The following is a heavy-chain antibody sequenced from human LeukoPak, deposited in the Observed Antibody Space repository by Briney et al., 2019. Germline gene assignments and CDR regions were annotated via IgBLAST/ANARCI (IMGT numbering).Heavy chain of an antibody. CDR3: AREDTD. V-gene: IGHV3-30*03. Sequence: GGSLRLSCAASGFSFRSYGMHWVRQAPGKGLEWVAIISYDGSNKYYADSVKGRFTISRDNSKNTLYLQMNSLRAEDTAVYYCAREDTDWGQGTMVTVSS. J-gene: IGHJ3*01. CDR2: ISYDGSNK. CDR1: GFSFRSYG. D-gene: IGHD5-18*01.